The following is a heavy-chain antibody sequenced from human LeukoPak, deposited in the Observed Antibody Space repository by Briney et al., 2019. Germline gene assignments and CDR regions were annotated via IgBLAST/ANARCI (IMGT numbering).Heavy chain of an antibody. V-gene: IGHV3-7*01. CDR3: ARGGNSSWDY. Sequence: GGSLRLSCAASGFLFSNYWMSWVRQAPGKGLEWVANIEPDGTEKYYVDSLKGRFTISRDNAKNSLYLQMNSLRVEDTAVYYCARGGNSSWDYWGQGALVTVSS. D-gene: IGHD6-6*01. CDR2: IEPDGTEK. J-gene: IGHJ4*02. CDR1: GFLFSNYW.